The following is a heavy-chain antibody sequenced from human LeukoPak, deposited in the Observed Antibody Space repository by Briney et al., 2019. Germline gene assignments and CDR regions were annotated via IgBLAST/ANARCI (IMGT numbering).Heavy chain of an antibody. J-gene: IGHJ4*02. V-gene: IGHV4-34*01. CDR2: INHSGST. CDR1: GGSFSGYY. Sequence: SETLSLTCAVYGGSFSGYYWSWIRQPPGKGLEWIGEINHSGSTNYNPSLKSRVTISVDTSKNQFSLKLSSVTAADTAVYYCARAYSSGWYYWGQGTLVTVSS. CDR3: ARAYSSGWYY. D-gene: IGHD6-19*01.